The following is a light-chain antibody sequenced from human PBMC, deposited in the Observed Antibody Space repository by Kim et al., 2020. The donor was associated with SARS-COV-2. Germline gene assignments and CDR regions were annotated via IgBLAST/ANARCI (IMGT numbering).Light chain of an antibody. Sequence: PSEGDRVTLTCRASQGIGNYLAWYQQKSGKPPRLLIHSSSALHSGVPSRFSGSGSGTDFTLTIRSLQPEDIGTYYCQRYSSVPFTFGGGTKVDIK. CDR1: QGIGNY. CDR3: QRYSSVPFT. V-gene: IGKV1-27*01. CDR2: SSS. J-gene: IGKJ4*01.